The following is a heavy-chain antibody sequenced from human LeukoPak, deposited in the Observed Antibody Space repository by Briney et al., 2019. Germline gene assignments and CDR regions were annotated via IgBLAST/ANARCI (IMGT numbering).Heavy chain of an antibody. CDR3: ASITAHY. D-gene: IGHD3-10*01. J-gene: IGHJ4*02. CDR2: IYYTGINS. Sequence: KPSETLSLTCPVSGGSFTSSSYYWGWIRQPPGKGLEWIGSIYYTGINSYYNPSLKSRVTISADTSKNQFSLKLSSVTAADTAAYYCASITAHYWGQGTLVTVSS. CDR1: GGSFTSSSYY. V-gene: IGHV4-39*01.